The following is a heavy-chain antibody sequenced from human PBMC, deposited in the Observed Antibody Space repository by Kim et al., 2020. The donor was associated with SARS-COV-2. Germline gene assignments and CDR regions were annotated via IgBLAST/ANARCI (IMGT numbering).Heavy chain of an antibody. V-gene: IGHV6-1*01. CDR1: GDSVSSNSAA. Sequence: SQTLSLTCAISGDSVSSNSAAWNWIRQSPSRGLEWLGRTYYRSKWYNDYAVSVKSRITLNPDTSKNQFSLQLNSVTPEDTAVYYCARDGRIGNLARYYYGMDVWGQGTTVTVSS. D-gene: IGHD1-7*01. J-gene: IGHJ6*02. CDR2: TYYRSKWYN. CDR3: ARDGRIGNLARYYYGMDV.